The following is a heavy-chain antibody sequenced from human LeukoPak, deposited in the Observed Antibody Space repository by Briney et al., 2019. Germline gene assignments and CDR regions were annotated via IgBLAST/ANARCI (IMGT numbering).Heavy chain of an antibody. CDR3: ARVKDPGGYYYYYYMDI. CDR2: ITQSGST. D-gene: IGHD3-16*01. Sequence: KPSETLSLTCAVYGGSFSGNYWSCIRQPPGKGLEWIGEITQSGSTTYNPSLKNRVTISVDTSKNQFSLKLSSVTAADTAVYYCARVKDPGGYYYYYYMDIWGKGNTVTVSS. V-gene: IGHV4-34*01. J-gene: IGHJ6*03. CDR1: GGSFSGNY.